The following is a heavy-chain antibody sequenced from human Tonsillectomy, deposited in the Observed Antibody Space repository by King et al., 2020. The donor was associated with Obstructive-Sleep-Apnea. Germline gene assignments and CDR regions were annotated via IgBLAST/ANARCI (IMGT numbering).Heavy chain of an antibody. J-gene: IGHJ6*02. CDR2: MNPNSGNT. CDR1: GYTFTSYD. V-gene: IGHV1-8*01. Sequence: QLVQSGAEVKKPGASVKVSCKASGYTFTSYDINWVRQATGQGLEWMGWMNPNSGNTGYAQKFQGRVTMTRNTSISTAYMELSSLRSEDTAVYYCARGGVVVAATNYYYGMDVWGQGPTVTVSS. D-gene: IGHD2-15*01. CDR3: ARGGVVVAATNYYYGMDV.